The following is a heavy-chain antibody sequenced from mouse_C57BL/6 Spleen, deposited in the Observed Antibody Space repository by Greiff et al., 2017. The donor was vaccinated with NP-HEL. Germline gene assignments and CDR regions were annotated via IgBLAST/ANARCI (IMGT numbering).Heavy chain of an antibody. CDR2: INPNNGGT. CDR3: ARIAYYSNSWFAY. CDR1: GYTFTDYN. Sequence: VQLQQSGPELVKPGASVKMSCKASGYTFTDYNMHWVKQSHGKSLEWIGYINPNNGGTSYNQKFKGKATLTVNKSSSTAYMELRSLTSEDSAVYYCARIAYYSNSWFAYWGQGTLVTVSA. D-gene: IGHD2-5*01. J-gene: IGHJ3*01. V-gene: IGHV1-22*01.